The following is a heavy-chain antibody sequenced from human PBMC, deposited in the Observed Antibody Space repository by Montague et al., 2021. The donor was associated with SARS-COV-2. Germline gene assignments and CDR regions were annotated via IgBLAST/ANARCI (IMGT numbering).Heavy chain of an antibody. CDR2: ISGSGGGT. Sequence: SLRLSCAASGFVFNDYAIHWVRQAPGKALEWVSAISGSGGGTYYAEFVKGRFATSRDTSKNTVLLQMDSLRLEDTALYFCARDHERVGWPLDYWGQGTLVIVSS. J-gene: IGHJ4*02. D-gene: IGHD2-2*01. CDR3: ARDHERVGWPLDY. CDR1: GFVFNDYA. V-gene: IGHV3-23*01.